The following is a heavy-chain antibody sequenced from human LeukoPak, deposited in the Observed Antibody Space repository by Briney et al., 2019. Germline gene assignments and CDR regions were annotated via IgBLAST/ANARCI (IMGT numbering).Heavy chain of an antibody. Sequence: GGSLRLSCAASGFTFSSYSMNWVRQAPGKGLEWVSSISSSSSHIHYADSLKGRFTISRDNAKNSLYLQMNSLRAEDTAVYYCARDGGYCSGGRCYYRYYYMDVWGKGTTVTVSS. V-gene: IGHV3-21*01. CDR1: GFTFSSYS. J-gene: IGHJ6*03. CDR3: ARDGGYCSGGRCYYRYYYMDV. D-gene: IGHD2-15*01. CDR2: ISSSSSHI.